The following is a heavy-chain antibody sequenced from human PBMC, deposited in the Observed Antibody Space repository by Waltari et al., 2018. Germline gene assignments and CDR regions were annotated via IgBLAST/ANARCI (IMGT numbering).Heavy chain of an antibody. CDR2: ISHSGRT. CDR3: ARGGSTPMIIAY. Sequence: QVRLEQWGAGLLKPSETLSLPCAVYGGSLNTRYWSWIRQSPGKGLEWLGEISHSGRTHYNPSLKSRVIISVDTSKSQFSLILTSVNAADTAVYYCARGGSTPMIIAYWGQGTQVTVSS. V-gene: IGHV4-34*02. J-gene: IGHJ4*02. D-gene: IGHD3-16*01. CDR1: GGSLNTRY.